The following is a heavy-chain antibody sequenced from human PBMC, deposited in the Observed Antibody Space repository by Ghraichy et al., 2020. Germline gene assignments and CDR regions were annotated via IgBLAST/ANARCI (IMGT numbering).Heavy chain of an antibody. Sequence: GESLNISCAASGFTFSTYWMHWVRQAPGKGLVWVSRINGDGGSTSYADSVKGRFTISRDNAKNTLYLLMNSLRAEDTAVYYCARVVYSGYDYDFDYWGQGTLVTVSS. CDR2: INGDGGST. D-gene: IGHD5-12*01. CDR1: GFTFSTYW. J-gene: IGHJ4*02. V-gene: IGHV3-74*01. CDR3: ARVVYSGYDYDFDY.